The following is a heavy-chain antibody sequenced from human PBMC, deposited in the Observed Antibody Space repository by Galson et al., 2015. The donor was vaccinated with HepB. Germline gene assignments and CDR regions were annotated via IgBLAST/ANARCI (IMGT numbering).Heavy chain of an antibody. J-gene: IGHJ4*02. D-gene: IGHD5-24*01. CDR3: ARDGGRWLLIWDD. CDR1: GFTFSSYA. CDR2: ISGSGGST. Sequence: SLRLSCAASGFTFSSYAMSWVRQAPGKGLEWVSAISGSGGSTYYADSVKGRFTISRDNSKNTLYLQMNSLRAEDTAVYYCARDGGRWLLIWDDWGQGTLVTVSS. V-gene: IGHV3-23*01.